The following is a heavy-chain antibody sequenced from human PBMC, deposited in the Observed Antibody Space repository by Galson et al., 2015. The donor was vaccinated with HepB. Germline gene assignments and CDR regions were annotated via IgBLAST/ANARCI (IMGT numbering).Heavy chain of an antibody. J-gene: IGHJ5*02. CDR1: GYFFTNYD. CDR3: ARGVVAVPAASGWFDP. D-gene: IGHD2-2*01. CDR2: INVGNGNT. V-gene: IGHV1-3*01. Sequence: SVKVSCKASGYFFTNYDIHWVRQAPGQRLEWMGWINVGNGNTKYSLKFQGRVTINRDTSASTAYMELSSLGSEDTAVYYCARGVVAVPAASGWFDPWGQGSLVTVSS.